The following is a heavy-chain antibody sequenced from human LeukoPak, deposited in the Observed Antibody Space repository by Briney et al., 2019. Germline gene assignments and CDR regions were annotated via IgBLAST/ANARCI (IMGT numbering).Heavy chain of an antibody. V-gene: IGHV4-39*07. Sequence: SETLSLTCTVSGGSISSSSYYWGWIRQPPGKGLEWIGSIYYSGSTYYNPSLKSRVTISVDTSKYQFSLKVSSVTAADTAVYYCARDRKYCSSTTCHSSMDVWGKGTTVTVSS. D-gene: IGHD2-2*01. J-gene: IGHJ6*03. CDR3: ARDRKYCSSTTCHSSMDV. CDR1: GGSISSSSYY. CDR2: IYYSGST.